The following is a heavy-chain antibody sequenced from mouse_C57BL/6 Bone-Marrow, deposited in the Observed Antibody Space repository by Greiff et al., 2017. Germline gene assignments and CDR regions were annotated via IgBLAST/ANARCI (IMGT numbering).Heavy chain of an antibody. V-gene: IGHV1-19*01. J-gene: IGHJ3*01. CDR1: GYTFTDYY. CDR3: ARWGAY. Sequence: EVQRVESGPVLVKPGASVKMSCKASGYTFTDYYMNWVKQSHGKSLEWIGVINPYNGGTSYNQKFKGKATLTVDKSSSTAYMKLNSLTSEDSAVYYCARWGAYWGQGTLVTVSA. CDR2: INPYNGGT.